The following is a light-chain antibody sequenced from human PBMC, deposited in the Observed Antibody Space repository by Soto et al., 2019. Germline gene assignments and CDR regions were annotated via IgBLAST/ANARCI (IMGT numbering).Light chain of an antibody. V-gene: IGKV3-15*01. CDR2: GAS. J-gene: IGKJ1*01. CDR3: QQYNNWPGT. CDR1: QSVSSN. Sequence: EIVMTQSPATLSVSPGERATLSRRASQSVSSNLAWYQQKPGQAPRLLIYGASTRATGIPARFSGSGSGTEFTLTISSLQPEDFAVYYCQQYNNWPGTFGQGTKVEIK.